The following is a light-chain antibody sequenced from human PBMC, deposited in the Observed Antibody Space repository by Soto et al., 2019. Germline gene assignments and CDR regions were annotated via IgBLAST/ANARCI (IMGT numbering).Light chain of an antibody. CDR3: SSYTSSSTDV. CDR2: DVS. Sequence: QSALTQPASVSGSPGQSIAISCTGTSGDVGAYNYVSWYQQHPGKAPKLMIYDVSNRPSWVSNRFSCSKSDNTASLTISGLQAEDEADYYCSSYTSSSTDVFGTGTKLTVL. CDR1: SGDVGAYNY. J-gene: IGLJ1*01. V-gene: IGLV2-14*03.